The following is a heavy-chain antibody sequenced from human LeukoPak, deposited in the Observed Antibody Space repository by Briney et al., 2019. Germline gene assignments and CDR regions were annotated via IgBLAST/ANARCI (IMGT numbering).Heavy chain of an antibody. CDR1: GFTVSNNY. V-gene: IGHV3-53*01. CDR2: VFSGGGT. D-gene: IGHD6-19*01. J-gene: IGHJ4*02. Sequence: PGGSLRLSCAAAGFTVSNNYIHWVRQAPGKGLEWVSVVFSGGGTYYADSVKGRFTISRDNSKNAIYLQMNSLRVEDTAIYYCARGQIGVAGLDYWGQGTLVTVSS. CDR3: ARGQIGVAGLDY.